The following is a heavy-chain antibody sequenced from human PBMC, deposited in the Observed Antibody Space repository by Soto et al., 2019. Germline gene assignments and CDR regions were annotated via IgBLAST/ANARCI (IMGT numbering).Heavy chain of an antibody. CDR3: ARAGTMRSHFDY. CDR1: GGSISSGGYY. D-gene: IGHD3-22*01. V-gene: IGHV4-31*03. J-gene: IGHJ4*02. CDR2: IYYSGST. Sequence: SETLSLTCTVSGGSISSGGYYWSWIRQHPGKGLEWIGYIYYSGSTYYNPSLKSRVTISVDTSKNQFSLKLSSVTAADTAVYYCARAGTMRSHFDYWGQGTLVTRLL.